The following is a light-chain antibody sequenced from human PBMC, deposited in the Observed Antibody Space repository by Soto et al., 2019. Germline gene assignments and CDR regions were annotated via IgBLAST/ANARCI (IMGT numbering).Light chain of an antibody. Sequence: DIQMTQSPSSLSASVGDRVTITCSASQSISSYLNWYQQKPGKAPKLLIYAASSLQSGVPSRFSGSGSGTDFTLTISTLQPEDFATSDGQPGYSTPGTFGQGTKVEIK. CDR1: QSISSY. CDR2: AAS. J-gene: IGKJ1*01. CDR3: QPGYSTPGT. V-gene: IGKV1-39*01.